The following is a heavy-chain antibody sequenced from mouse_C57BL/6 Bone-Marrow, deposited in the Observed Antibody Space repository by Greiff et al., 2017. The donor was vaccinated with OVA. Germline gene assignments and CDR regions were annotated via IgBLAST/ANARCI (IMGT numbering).Heavy chain of an antibody. CDR3: TFYYSNYAWFAY. Sequence: VQLQQSGTVLARPGASVKLSCKTSGYTFTSYWMHWVKQRPGQGLEWIGAIYPGNSDTSYNQKFKGKAKLTAVTSASTAYMELSSLTNEDSAVYYCTFYYSNYAWFAYWGQGTLVTVSA. J-gene: IGHJ3*01. CDR2: IYPGNSDT. V-gene: IGHV1-5*01. CDR1: GYTFTSYW. D-gene: IGHD2-5*01.